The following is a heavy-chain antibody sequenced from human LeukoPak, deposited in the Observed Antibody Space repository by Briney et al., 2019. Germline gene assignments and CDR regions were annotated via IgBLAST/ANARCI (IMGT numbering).Heavy chain of an antibody. CDR3: ARARWGYDSSGYLGANYYFDY. CDR2: IYYSGST. CDR1: GGSISSYY. D-gene: IGHD3-22*01. V-gene: IGHV4-59*01. J-gene: IGHJ4*02. Sequence: SVTLSLTCTVSGGSISSYYWSWIRQPPGKGLEWIGYIYYSGSTNYNPSLKSRVTISVDTSKNQFSLKLSSVTAADTAVYYCARARWGYDSSGYLGANYYFDYWGQGTLVTVSS.